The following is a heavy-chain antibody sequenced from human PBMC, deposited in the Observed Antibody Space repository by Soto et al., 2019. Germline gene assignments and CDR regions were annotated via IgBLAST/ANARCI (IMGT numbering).Heavy chain of an antibody. V-gene: IGHV1-3*01. CDR1: GYTFTTYA. CDR2: INAATGNT. CDR3: ARSLMNPAMVTFYYFDY. Sequence: QVQLVQSGAEVKKPGASVKVSSKASGYTFTTYAMHWVRQAPGQRLEWMGWINAATGNTKYSQKFQGIVTIPRDTSASTAYMELSSLRSEDTAVYTCARSLMNPAMVTFYYFDYWGQGTLVTVSS. J-gene: IGHJ4*02. D-gene: IGHD5-18*01.